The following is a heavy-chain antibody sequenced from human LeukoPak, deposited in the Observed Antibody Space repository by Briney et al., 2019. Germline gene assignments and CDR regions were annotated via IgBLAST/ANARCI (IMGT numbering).Heavy chain of an antibody. CDR3: ARGDSSGYYIPSV. Sequence: SETLSLTCAVYGGSFSGYYWSWIRQPPGKGLEWIGEINHSGSTNYNPSLKSRVTISVDTSKNQFSLKLSSVTAADTAVYYCARGDSSGYYIPSVWGQGTLVTVSS. J-gene: IGHJ4*02. CDR2: INHSGST. V-gene: IGHV4-34*01. CDR1: GGSFSGYY. D-gene: IGHD3-22*01.